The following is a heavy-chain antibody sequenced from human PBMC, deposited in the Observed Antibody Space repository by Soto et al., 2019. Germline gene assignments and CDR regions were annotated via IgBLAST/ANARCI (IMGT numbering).Heavy chain of an antibody. V-gene: IGHV1-69*01. Sequence: QVQLVQSGAEVKKPGSSVKVSCKASGGTFSSYAISWVRQAPGQGLEWMGGIIPIFGTANYAQKFQGRVTITADESTSTAYMELSSLRSEETAVYYCARAPEFDSSGYYSAFDIWGQGTMVTVSS. CDR3: ARAPEFDSSGYYSAFDI. D-gene: IGHD3-22*01. CDR2: IIPIFGTA. J-gene: IGHJ3*02. CDR1: GGTFSSYA.